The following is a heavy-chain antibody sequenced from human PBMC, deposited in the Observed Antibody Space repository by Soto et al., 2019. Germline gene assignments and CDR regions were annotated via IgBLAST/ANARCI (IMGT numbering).Heavy chain of an antibody. Sequence: PGGSLRLSCAASGFTFSSCAMSWVRQAPGKGLEWVSAISGSGGSTYYADSVKGRFTISRDNSKNTLYLQMNSLRAEDTAVYYCAKGESGDDYYRYDSWGQGTLVTVSS. V-gene: IGHV3-23*01. D-gene: IGHD5-12*01. CDR1: GFTFSSCA. J-gene: IGHJ4*02. CDR2: ISGSGGST. CDR3: AKGESGDDYYRYDS.